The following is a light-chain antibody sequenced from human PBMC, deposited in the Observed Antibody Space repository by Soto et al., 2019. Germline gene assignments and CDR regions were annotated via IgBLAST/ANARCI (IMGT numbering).Light chain of an antibody. CDR2: GNN. CDR3: QSFDTSLSAWV. Sequence: QLVLTQPPSVSGAPGQRLTISCTGSSSNIGAGFDVHWYQHLPGTAPKVLISGNNNRPTGVPDRFSGSKSGSTASLAITGLQAEDEADYYCQSFDTSLSAWVFGGGTKVTVL. J-gene: IGLJ3*02. V-gene: IGLV1-40*01. CDR1: SSNIGAGFD.